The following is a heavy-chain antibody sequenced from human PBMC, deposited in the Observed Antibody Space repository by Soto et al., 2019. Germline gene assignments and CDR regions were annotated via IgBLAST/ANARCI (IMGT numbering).Heavy chain of an antibody. V-gene: IGHV4-59*01. D-gene: IGHD6-6*01. CDR3: ARYRAAPPGAYYYGMDV. CDR2: IYYSGST. J-gene: IGHJ6*02. Sequence: PSETLSLTCTVSGGAIISYYWIFIRHPPFKGLEWIVYIYYSGSTNYNPSLKSRVTISVDTSKNQFSLKLSSVTAADTAVYYCARYRAAPPGAYYYGMDVWGQGTTVTVSS. CDR1: GGAIISYY.